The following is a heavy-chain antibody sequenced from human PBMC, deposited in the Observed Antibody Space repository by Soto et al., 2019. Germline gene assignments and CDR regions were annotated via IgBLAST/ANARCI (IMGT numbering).Heavy chain of an antibody. CDR2: INHSGST. CDR1: GGSFSGYY. J-gene: IGHJ5*02. D-gene: IGHD2-2*01. CDR3: ARGLWAVVPAAKYNWFDP. Sequence: SETLSLTCAVYGGSFSGYYWSWVRQPPGKGLEWIGEINHSGSTNYNPSLKSRVTVSVDTSKNQFSLKLSSVTAADTAVYYCARGLWAVVPAAKYNWFDPWGQGTLVTVSS. V-gene: IGHV4-34*01.